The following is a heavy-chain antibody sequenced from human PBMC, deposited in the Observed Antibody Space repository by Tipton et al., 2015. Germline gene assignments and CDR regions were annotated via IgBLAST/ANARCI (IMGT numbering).Heavy chain of an antibody. D-gene: IGHD4-23*01. CDR2: TTSSGGTI. CDR1: GFIFSDYY. J-gene: IGHJ4*02. CDR3: AKDFYGGNSGIQLDY. V-gene: IGHV3-11*01. Sequence: SLRLSCAASGFIFSDYYMSWIRQAPGKGLEWVSYTTSSGGTIYYADSVKGRFTISRDNAKNSLYLQMDSVRPEDTALYYCAKDFYGGNSGIQLDYWGQGTQVTVSS.